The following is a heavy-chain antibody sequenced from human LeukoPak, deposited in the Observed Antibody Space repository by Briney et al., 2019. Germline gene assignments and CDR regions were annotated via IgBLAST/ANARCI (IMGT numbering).Heavy chain of an antibody. Sequence: SETLSLTCNVSGGSISSSTYYWGWIRQPPGKGLEWIGSIYYSGSTYYNLSLKSRVTISVDTSKNQFSLKLTSVTAADTAVYYCARRVPSAYSYYFDYWGQGTLVTVSS. V-gene: IGHV4-39*01. D-gene: IGHD3-22*01. CDR1: GGSISSSTYY. CDR2: IYYSGST. J-gene: IGHJ4*02. CDR3: ARRVPSAYSYYFDY.